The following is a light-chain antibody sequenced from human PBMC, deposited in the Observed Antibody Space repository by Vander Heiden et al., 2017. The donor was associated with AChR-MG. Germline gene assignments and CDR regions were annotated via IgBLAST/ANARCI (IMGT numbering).Light chain of an antibody. V-gene: IGKV3-11*01. CDR1: QSVSRY. Sequence: EVVLTQSPATLSLSPGEGATLSCRASQSVSRYLSWYQQNPGQAPRLLIYDASNRATGIPARFSGSGSGTDFTLTISSLEPEDFAVYYCQQRSNWLLTFGQGTKVEIK. CDR2: DAS. J-gene: IGKJ1*01. CDR3: QQRSNWLLT.